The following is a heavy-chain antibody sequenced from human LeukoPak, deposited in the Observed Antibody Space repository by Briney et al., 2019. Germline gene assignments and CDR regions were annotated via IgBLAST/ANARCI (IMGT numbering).Heavy chain of an antibody. CDR2: IYTSGST. J-gene: IGHJ4*02. Sequence: SQTLSLTCTVSGGSISSGSYYWSWIRQPAGKGLEWIVRIYTSGSTNYNPSLKSRVTISVDTSKNQFSLKLSSVTAADTAVYYCARETSLAGFASGLGFNYWGQGVLVTVSS. D-gene: IGHD6-19*01. CDR1: GGSISSGSYY. V-gene: IGHV4-61*02. CDR3: ARETSLAGFASGLGFNY.